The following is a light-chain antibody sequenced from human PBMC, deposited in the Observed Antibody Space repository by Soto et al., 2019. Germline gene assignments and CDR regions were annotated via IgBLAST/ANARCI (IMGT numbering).Light chain of an antibody. Sequence: DIVMTQSPDSLLVSLGERATINCKSSQSVIYTSNNKNYLAWYQQKPGQSPKLLIYWASTRESGVPDRFSGSGSGTDFTLTISSLQAEDVAVYYCQQYYSNPRTFGQGTKVDIK. CDR3: QQYYSNPRT. CDR2: WAS. V-gene: IGKV4-1*01. J-gene: IGKJ1*01. CDR1: QSVIYTSNNKNY.